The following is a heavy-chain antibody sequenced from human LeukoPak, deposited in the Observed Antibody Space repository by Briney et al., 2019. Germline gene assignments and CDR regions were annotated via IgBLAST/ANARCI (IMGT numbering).Heavy chain of an antibody. Sequence: GGSLRLSCAASGFTFSSFALNWVRQAPGKGLEWVSGITGSGVTTYYADSVKGRFTISRDNSKNMVYLQMDSLRAEDTAVYYCANDLGWIQLNLGRGQGTLVTVSS. D-gene: IGHD5-18*01. CDR3: ANDLGWIQLNLG. CDR2: ITGSGVTT. CDR1: GFTFSSFA. V-gene: IGHV3-23*01. J-gene: IGHJ4*02.